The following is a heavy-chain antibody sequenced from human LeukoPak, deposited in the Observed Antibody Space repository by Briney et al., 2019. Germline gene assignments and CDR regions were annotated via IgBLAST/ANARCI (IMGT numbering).Heavy chain of an antibody. D-gene: IGHD4/OR15-4a*01. Sequence: GESLKTSCKGSGYRFISYWIGWVRQMPGKGLEWMGIIYPGDSDTRYSPSFQGQVTISADKSISTAYLQWSSLKASDTAMYYCARRAGAYSHPYDYWGQGTLVTVSS. CDR3: ARRAGAYSHPYDY. CDR1: GYRFISYW. J-gene: IGHJ4*02. V-gene: IGHV5-51*01. CDR2: IYPGDSDT.